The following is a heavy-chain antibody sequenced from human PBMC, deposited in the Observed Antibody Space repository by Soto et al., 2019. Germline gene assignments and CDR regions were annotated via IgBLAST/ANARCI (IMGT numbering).Heavy chain of an antibody. CDR3: ARGQVVAAQH. V-gene: IGHV4-30-2*01. CDR2: IYHSGST. D-gene: IGHD2-15*01. J-gene: IGHJ4*02. Sequence: QLQLQESGSGLVKPSQTLSLTCAVSGGSISSGGYSWSWLRQPPGNGLEWIGDIYHSGSTYYNPSLKSRVTISVDRSKNQFSLKLSSVTGADTAVYYCARGQVVAAQHWGQGTLVTVSS. CDR1: GGSISSGGYS.